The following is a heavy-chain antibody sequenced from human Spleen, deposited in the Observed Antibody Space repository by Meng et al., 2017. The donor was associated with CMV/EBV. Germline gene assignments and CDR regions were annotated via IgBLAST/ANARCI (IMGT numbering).Heavy chain of an antibody. CDR1: GRSFSGYY. D-gene: IGHD3-10*01. J-gene: IGHJ5*02. V-gene: IGHV4-34*01. Sequence: SETLSLTCAVFGRSFSGYYWTWIRQPPGKGLEWIGSIYYSGSTYYNPSLKSRVTISVDTAKNQFSLKLSSVTAADTAVYYCARELSWGQGTLVTVSS. CDR2: IYYSGST. CDR3: ARELS.